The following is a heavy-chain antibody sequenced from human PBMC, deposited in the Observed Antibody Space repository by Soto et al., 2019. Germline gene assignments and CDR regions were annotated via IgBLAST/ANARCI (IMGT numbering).Heavy chain of an antibody. Sequence: QVQLVQSGAEVKKPGASVRVSCKASGYTFTKFDINWVRQATGQGLEWMGWMNPNSGNTGYAQKFQGRVTMTSNTSITTAYMELSTLSSEDTAVYYCVRGDYGDYANWFDPWGQGTLVTVSA. J-gene: IGHJ5*02. V-gene: IGHV1-8*01. CDR2: MNPNSGNT. D-gene: IGHD4-17*01. CDR3: VRGDYGDYANWFDP. CDR1: GYTFTKFD.